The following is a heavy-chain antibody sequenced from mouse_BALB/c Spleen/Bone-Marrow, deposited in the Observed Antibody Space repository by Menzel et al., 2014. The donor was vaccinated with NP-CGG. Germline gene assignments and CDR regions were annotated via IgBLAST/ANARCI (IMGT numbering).Heavy chain of an antibody. CDR3: ARYRHCYGYWYFDV. V-gene: IGHV14-3*02. CDR2: IDPANGNT. Sequence: VQLQQSGAELVKPGASVKLSCTASGFNIKDTYMHWVKQRPEQGLEWIGRIDPANGNTKYDPKFQGKATITADTSSNTAYLQLSSLTSEDTAVYYCARYRHCYGYWYFDVWGAGTTVTVSS. CDR1: GFNIKDTY. J-gene: IGHJ1*01. D-gene: IGHD1-2*01.